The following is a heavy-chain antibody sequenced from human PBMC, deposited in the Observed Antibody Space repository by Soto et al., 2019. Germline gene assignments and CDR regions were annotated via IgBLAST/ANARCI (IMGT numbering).Heavy chain of an antibody. V-gene: IGHV4-30-4*01. CDR2: IYYSGSS. D-gene: IGHD2-15*01. Sequence: QVQLQEAGPGLVKPSQTLSLTCTVSGGSISNAAYYWSWIRQPPGKGLEWIGYIYYSGSSFFNPSLKSRVTMSKDPSKQQFSLRLTSVTAAASAVYYCARAIVVTVGGMDVWGRGTTVTVSS. CDR3: ARAIVVTVGGMDV. CDR1: GGSISNAAYY. J-gene: IGHJ6*02.